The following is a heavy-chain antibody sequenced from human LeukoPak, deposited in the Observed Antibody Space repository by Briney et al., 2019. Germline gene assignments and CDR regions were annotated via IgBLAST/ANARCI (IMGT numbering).Heavy chain of an antibody. Sequence: ASVKVSCKASGGSFSSYAISWVRQAPAQGLEWMGGIIPMLNSANYVQKFQGRLTITADESTSTAYMELASLRSEDTATYYCAGPNSSAPAYWGQGTPVSVSS. CDR3: AGPNSSAPAY. CDR1: GGSFSSYA. D-gene: IGHD6-19*01. V-gene: IGHV1-69*01. J-gene: IGHJ4*02. CDR2: IIPMLNSA.